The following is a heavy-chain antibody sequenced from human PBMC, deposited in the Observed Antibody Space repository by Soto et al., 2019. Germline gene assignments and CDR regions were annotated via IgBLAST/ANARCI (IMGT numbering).Heavy chain of an antibody. J-gene: IGHJ6*02. CDR2: INAGNGNT. Sequence: KKHTADVTVTTKSTERSFISSEIKSVRQAPGQRLEWMGWINAGNGNTKYSQKFQGRVTITRDTSASTAYMELSSLRSEDTAVYYCARDSGGMDVWSQGTTVTVSS. CDR3: ARDSGGMDV. CDR1: ERSFISSE. V-gene: IGHV1-3*01.